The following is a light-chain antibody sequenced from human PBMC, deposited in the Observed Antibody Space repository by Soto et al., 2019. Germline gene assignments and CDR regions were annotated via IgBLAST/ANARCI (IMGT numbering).Light chain of an antibody. CDR1: QSVLYSSDNKNY. CDR2: WAS. CDR3: QQYYTIPLT. J-gene: IGKJ4*01. Sequence: DIVMTQSPDSLAVSLGERATFSCRSSQSVLYSSDNKNYLVWYQQKPGQPPKLLIYWASTREFGVPDRFSGSGSGTDFTLTISSLQAEDVAVYYCQQYYTIPLTFGGGTKVEIK. V-gene: IGKV4-1*01.